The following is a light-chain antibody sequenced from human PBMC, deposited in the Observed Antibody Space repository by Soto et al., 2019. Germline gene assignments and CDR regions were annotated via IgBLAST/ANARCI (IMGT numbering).Light chain of an antibody. J-gene: IGLJ1*01. CDR1: SSDVGDYNY. CDR2: DVT. V-gene: IGLV2-11*01. CDR3: CSYAGNYTHV. Sequence: QSVLTQPRSVSGSPGQSVTISCTGTSSDVGDYNYVSWYQQHPGKAPKLMIYDVTKRPSGVPDRFSGSKSGNTASLTTSGLQAEDEADYYCCSYAGNYTHVFGTGTKVTVL.